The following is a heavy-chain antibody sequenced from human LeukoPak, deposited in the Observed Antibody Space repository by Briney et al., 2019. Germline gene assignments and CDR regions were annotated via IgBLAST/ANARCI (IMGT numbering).Heavy chain of an antibody. D-gene: IGHD3-10*01. CDR2: ISYDGSNK. Sequence: GGSLRLSCAASGFTFSSYAMHWVRQAPGKGLEWVAVISYDGSNKYYADSVKGRFTISRDNSKNTLYLQMNSLRAEDTAVYYCARDPTYYYGSGSAPLRNYGMDVWGQGTTVTVSS. CDR1: GFTFSSYA. V-gene: IGHV3-30*04. J-gene: IGHJ6*02. CDR3: ARDPTYYYGSGSAPLRNYGMDV.